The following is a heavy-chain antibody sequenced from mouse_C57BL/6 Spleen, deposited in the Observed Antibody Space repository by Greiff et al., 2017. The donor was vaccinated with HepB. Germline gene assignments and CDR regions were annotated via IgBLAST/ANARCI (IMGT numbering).Heavy chain of an antibody. D-gene: IGHD1-1*02. CDR1: GYTFTDYE. Sequence: VQLQQSGAELVRPGASVTLSCKASGYTFTDYEMHWVKQTPVHGLEWIGAIDPETGGTAYNQKFKGKAILTADKSSSTAYMELRSLTSEDSAVYYCTRSLLWDYWGQGNSVTVSS. J-gene: IGHJ4*01. CDR3: TRSLLWDY. V-gene: IGHV1-15*01. CDR2: IDPETGGT.